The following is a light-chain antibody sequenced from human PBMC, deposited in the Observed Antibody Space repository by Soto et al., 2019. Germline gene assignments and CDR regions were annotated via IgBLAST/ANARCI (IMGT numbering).Light chain of an antibody. CDR1: SSDVGRYTY. CDR3: TSYTSTSTPYV. Sequence: QSVLTQPASVSGSPGQSITISCAGTSSDVGRYTYVSWYQRHPGKAPKLIIYDVYNRPSGVSTRFSGSKSGNTASLTISGLQAEDEADYYCTSYTSTSTPYVFGGGTKVTVL. J-gene: IGLJ1*01. V-gene: IGLV2-14*01. CDR2: DVY.